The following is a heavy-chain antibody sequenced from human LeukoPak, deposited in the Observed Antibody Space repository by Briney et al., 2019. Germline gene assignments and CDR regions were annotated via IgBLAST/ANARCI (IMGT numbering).Heavy chain of an antibody. CDR1: GFNFNNYW. CDR3: TSVRGSGY. V-gene: IGHV3-7*02. CDR2: IMQDGGET. Sequence: GGSLRLSCAASGFNFNNYWMTWVRQAPGKGLDWVANIMQDGGETYYVGSVKGRFTISRDNAKNSLYLQMNSLRADDTAVYYCTSVRGSGYWGQGTPVTVSS. D-gene: IGHD3-10*01. J-gene: IGHJ4*02.